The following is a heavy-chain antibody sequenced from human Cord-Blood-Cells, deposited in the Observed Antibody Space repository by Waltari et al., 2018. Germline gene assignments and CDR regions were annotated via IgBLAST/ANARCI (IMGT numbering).Heavy chain of an antibody. CDR1: GGSFSGYY. CDR3: ASASGFFLEWLLFDY. D-gene: IGHD3-3*01. J-gene: IGHJ4*02. Sequence: QVQLQQWGAGLLKPSETLSLTCAVYGGSFSGYYWSWIRQPPGKGLEWIGKINHSGSTNYNPSLKSRVTISVDTSKNQFSLKLSSVTAADTAVYYCASASGFFLEWLLFDYWGQGTLVTVSS. V-gene: IGHV4-34*01. CDR2: INHSGST.